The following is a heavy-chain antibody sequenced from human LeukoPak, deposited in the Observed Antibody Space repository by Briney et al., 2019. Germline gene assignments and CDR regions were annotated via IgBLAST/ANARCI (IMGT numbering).Heavy chain of an antibody. Sequence: ASVKVSCKACGYTFTSYGISWVRQAPGQGLEWMGWISAYNGNTNYAQKLQGRVTMTTDTSTSTAYMELSSLRSEDTAVYYCARESGPYDSGDYWGQGTLVTVSS. V-gene: IGHV1-18*01. CDR2: ISAYNGNT. D-gene: IGHD3-3*01. CDR3: ARESGPYDSGDY. J-gene: IGHJ4*02. CDR1: GYTFTSYG.